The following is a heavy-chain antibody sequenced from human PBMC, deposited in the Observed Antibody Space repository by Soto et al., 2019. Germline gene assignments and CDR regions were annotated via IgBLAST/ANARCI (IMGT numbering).Heavy chain of an antibody. D-gene: IGHD3-9*01. Sequence: GGSLRLSCAASGFTFSSYGMHWVRQAPGKGLEWVAVISYDGSNKYYADSVKGRFTISRDNSKNTLYLQMNSLRAEDTAVYYCAKGFYYDILTGYHPPESGRDVWGQGTTVTVSS. CDR2: ISYDGSNK. J-gene: IGHJ6*02. V-gene: IGHV3-30*18. CDR1: GFTFSSYG. CDR3: AKGFYYDILTGYHPPESGRDV.